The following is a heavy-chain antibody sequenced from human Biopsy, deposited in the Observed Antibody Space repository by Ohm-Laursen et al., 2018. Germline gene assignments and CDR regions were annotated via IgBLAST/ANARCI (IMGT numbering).Heavy chain of an antibody. CDR2: NIPILGTG. Sequence: ASVKVSCKVPGGTFSNYGVNWVRQAPGQGLEWLGGNIPILGTGNYAQKFQDRVTVAADTSTSTATMELRSLRSDDTAVYYCATKLTGYFHHWGQGNLVIVSS. J-gene: IGHJ1*01. CDR1: GGTFSNYG. D-gene: IGHD3-9*01. V-gene: IGHV1-69*06. CDR3: ATKLTGYFHH.